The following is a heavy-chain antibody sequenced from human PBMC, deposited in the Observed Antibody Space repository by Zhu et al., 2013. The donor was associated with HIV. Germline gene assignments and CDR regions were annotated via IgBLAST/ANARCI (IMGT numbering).Heavy chain of an antibody. CDR1: GGTFSSYA. V-gene: IGHV1-69*06. CDR3: ASPTSRYNWNYYPVPYYYYGMDV. Sequence: QVQLVQSGAEVKKPGSSVKVSCKASGGTFSSYAISWVRQAPGQGLEWMGGIIPIFGTANYAQKFQGRVTITADKSTSTAYMELSSLRSEDTAVYYCASPTSRYNWNYYPVPYYYYGMDVWGRRDHGHRLL. D-gene: IGHD1-7*01. J-gene: IGHJ6*02. CDR2: IIPIFGTA.